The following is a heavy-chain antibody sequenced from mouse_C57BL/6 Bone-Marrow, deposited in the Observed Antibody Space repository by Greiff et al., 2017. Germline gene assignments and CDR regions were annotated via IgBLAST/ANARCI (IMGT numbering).Heavy chain of an antibody. CDR1: GYTFTSYW. V-gene: IGHV1-64*01. CDR3: AGGCAWYFDV. J-gene: IGHJ1*03. Sequence: QVQLQQSGAQLVKPGASVKLSCKASGYTFTSYWMHWVKQRPGQGLEWIGMIHPNSGSTNYNEKFKSKATLTVDKSSSTAYMQLSSLTSEDAAVYYCAGGCAWYFDVWGTGTTVTVSS. CDR2: IHPNSGST.